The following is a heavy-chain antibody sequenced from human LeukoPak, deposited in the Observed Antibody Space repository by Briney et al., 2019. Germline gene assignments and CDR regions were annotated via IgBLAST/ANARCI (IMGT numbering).Heavy chain of an antibody. Sequence: SQTLSLTCAISGVSVSNNSAIWIWIRQSPSRGLQCLGRTYYRSKWYNDYAVSVKSRITLNVDTSKNQFSLQLNSVTPEDTAVYYCARSSKLHYFDYWGQGTQVTVSS. V-gene: IGHV6-1*01. CDR1: GVSVSNNSAI. CDR2: TYYRSKWYN. J-gene: IGHJ4*02. CDR3: ARSSKLHYFDY.